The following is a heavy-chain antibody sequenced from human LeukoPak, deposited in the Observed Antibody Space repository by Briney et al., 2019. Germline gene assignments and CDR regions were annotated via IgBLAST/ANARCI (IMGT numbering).Heavy chain of an antibody. CDR2: TFQGGGEI. D-gene: IGHD5-18*01. J-gene: IGHJ3*02. V-gene: IGHV3-23*01. CDR3: AKDRYSYGYGAFDI. CDR1: GFTFSDFA. Sequence: PGGSLRLSCAASGFTFSDFAMIWVRQPPGKGLEWVSSTFQGGGEIHYADSVRGRFTISRDNSRSTLFLQMNSLRAEDTAVYYCAKDRYSYGYGAFDIWGQGTMVTVSS.